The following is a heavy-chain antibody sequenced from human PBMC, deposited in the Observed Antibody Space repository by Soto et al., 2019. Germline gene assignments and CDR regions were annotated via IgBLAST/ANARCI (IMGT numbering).Heavy chain of an antibody. D-gene: IGHD1-1*01. CDR3: ARDSWNRGGMDV. Sequence: PSETPSPTCTVSGGSISSYYWSWIRQPPGKGLEWIGYIYYSGSTNYNPSLKSRVTISVDTSKNQFSLKLSSVTAADTAVYYCARDSWNRGGMDVWGQGTTVTVSS. CDR1: GGSISSYY. V-gene: IGHV4-59*01. J-gene: IGHJ6*02. CDR2: IYYSGST.